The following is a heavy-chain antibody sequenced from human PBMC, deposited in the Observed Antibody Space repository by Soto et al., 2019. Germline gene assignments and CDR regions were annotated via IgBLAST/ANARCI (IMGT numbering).Heavy chain of an antibody. J-gene: IGHJ4*02. CDR2: SNPNSGAT. V-gene: IGHV1-2*04. D-gene: IGHD2-15*01. CDR3: ARVPRGLGPNREFFDY. Sequence: GASVKLSCKASGYTFTDYYMHWVRQAPGQGLEWMGWSNPNSGATNYAQKFQGWVTMTRDTSISTAYMELRRLRSDDTAVYYCARVPRGLGPNREFFDYWGQGTLVTVSS. CDR1: GYTFTDYY.